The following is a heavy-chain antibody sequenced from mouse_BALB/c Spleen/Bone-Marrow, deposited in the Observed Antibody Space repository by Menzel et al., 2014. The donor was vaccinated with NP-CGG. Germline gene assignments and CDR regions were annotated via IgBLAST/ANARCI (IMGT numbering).Heavy chain of an antibody. CDR2: IWAGGST. J-gene: IGHJ2*01. Sequence: VQLQQSGPGLVAPSQSLSITCTVSGFSLTSYGVHWVRQPPGKGLEWLGVIWAGGSTNYNSALMSRLSISKDNSKSQVLLKMNSLQTDDTAMYYCARVIRYESYFDYWGQGTTLTVSS. V-gene: IGHV2-9*02. CDR3: ARVIRYESYFDY. D-gene: IGHD2-14*01. CDR1: GFSLTSYG.